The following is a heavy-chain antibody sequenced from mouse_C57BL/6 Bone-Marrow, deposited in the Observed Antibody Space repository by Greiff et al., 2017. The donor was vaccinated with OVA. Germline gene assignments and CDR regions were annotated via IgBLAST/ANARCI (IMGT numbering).Heavy chain of an antibody. V-gene: IGHV1-64*01. CDR3: ARGGTHGSSYDWYFDV. D-gene: IGHD1-1*01. J-gene: IGHJ1*03. CDR1: GYTFTSYW. CDR2: IHPNSGST. Sequence: VQLQQSGAELVKPGASVKLSCKASGYTFTSYWMHWVKQRPGQGLEWIGMIHPNSGSTNYNEKFKSKATLTVDKSSSTAYMQLSSLTSEDSAVYYCARGGTHGSSYDWYFDVWGTGTTVTVSS.